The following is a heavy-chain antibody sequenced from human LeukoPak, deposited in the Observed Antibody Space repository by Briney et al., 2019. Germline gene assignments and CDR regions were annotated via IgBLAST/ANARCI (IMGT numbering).Heavy chain of an antibody. D-gene: IGHD1-26*01. CDR3: AKGPSIVGAQFDY. CDR1: GFTFSSYW. J-gene: IGHJ4*02. V-gene: IGHV3-7*03. CDR2: IKQDGSEK. Sequence: GGSLRLSCAASGFTFSSYWMSWVRQAPGKGLEWVANIKQDGSEKYYVDSVKGRFTISRDNAKNSLYLQMNSLRVEDMALYYCAKGPSIVGAQFDYWGQGTLVTVSS.